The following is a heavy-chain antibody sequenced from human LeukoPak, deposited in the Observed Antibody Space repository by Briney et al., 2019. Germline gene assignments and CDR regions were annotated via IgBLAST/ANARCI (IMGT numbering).Heavy chain of an antibody. CDR2: ISRSGRT. CDR3: ARVGARAFDV. D-gene: IGHD3-16*01. CDR1: GYSITSGYY. J-gene: IGHJ3*01. V-gene: IGHV4-38-2*02. Sequence: SETLSLTCSVSGYSITSGYYWGWIRQPPGKGLEWIASISRSGRTYFNPSLKSRVTISVDTSKNQFSLKLSSVTAADTAVYYCARVGARAFDVWGQGTMVTASS.